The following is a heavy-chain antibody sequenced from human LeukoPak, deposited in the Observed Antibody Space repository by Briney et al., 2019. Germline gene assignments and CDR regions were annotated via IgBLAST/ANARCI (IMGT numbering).Heavy chain of an antibody. D-gene: IGHD2-2*01. CDR2: ISYDGSNK. J-gene: IGHJ4*02. CDR1: GFTFSSYG. Sequence: PGRSLRLSCAASGFTFSSYGMHWVRQAPGKGLEWVAVISYDGSNKHYADSVKGRFTISRDNSKNTLYLQMNSLRAEDTAVYYCAKGYCSSTSCPLNYWGQGTLVTVSS. V-gene: IGHV3-30*18. CDR3: AKGYCSSTSCPLNY.